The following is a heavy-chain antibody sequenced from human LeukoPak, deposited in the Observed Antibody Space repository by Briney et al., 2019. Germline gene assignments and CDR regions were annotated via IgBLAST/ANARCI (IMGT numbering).Heavy chain of an antibody. D-gene: IGHD2/OR15-2a*01. V-gene: IGHV3-11*03. CDR1: GFSFSDYY. CDR3: ARNILFAFDI. J-gene: IGHJ3*02. Sequence: KPGGSLRLSCAASGFSFSDYYMNWIRQAPGKGLEWVSYISGSSTHTNYADSVKGRFTISRDNSKNTLYLQVNSLRAEDTAMYYCARNILFAFDIWGQGTMVTVSS. CDR2: ISGSSTHT.